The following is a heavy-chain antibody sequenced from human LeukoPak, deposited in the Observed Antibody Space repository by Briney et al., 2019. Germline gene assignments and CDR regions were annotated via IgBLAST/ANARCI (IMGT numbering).Heavy chain of an antibody. V-gene: IGHV3-30-3*01. D-gene: IGHD6-6*01. J-gene: IGHJ4*02. CDR3: ARDPQARYSSSFDY. Sequence: GRSLRLSCAASGFTFSSYAMHWVRQAPGKGLEWVAVISYDGSNKYYADSVKGQFTISRDNSKNTLYLQMNSLRAEDTAVYYCARDPQARYSSSFDYWGQGTLVTVSS. CDR1: GFTFSSYA. CDR2: ISYDGSNK.